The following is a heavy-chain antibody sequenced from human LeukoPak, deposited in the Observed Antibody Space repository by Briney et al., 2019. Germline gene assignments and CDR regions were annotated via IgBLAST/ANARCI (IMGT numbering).Heavy chain of an antibody. CDR3: AKDLYYDSSGYRLDY. J-gene: IGHJ4*02. V-gene: IGHV3-23*01. CDR2: ISGSGGST. D-gene: IGHD3-22*01. CDR1: GFTFRSYA. Sequence: GGSLRLSCAASGFTFRSYAMSWVRQAPGKGLEWVSAISGSGGSTYYADSVKGRLTISRDNSKTTLYLGMNSLRAEDTAVYYCAKDLYYDSSGYRLDYWGQGTLVTVSS.